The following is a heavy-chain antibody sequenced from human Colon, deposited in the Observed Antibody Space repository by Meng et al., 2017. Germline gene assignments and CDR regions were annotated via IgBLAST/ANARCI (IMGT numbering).Heavy chain of an antibody. CDR3: ARLIAGWPFYFDY. CDR2: LFHSGTT. J-gene: IGHJ4*02. CDR1: GGSVSSGSHY. Sequence: QVRLQGLGPSLLRPSETLPLTCNVSGGSVSSGSHYWSWIRQPPGKGLEWIGYLFHSGTTKYNPSLKSRVSMSVDTTKNQFYLKLTSVTVADTAVFYCARLIAGWPFYFDYWGQGILVTVSS. D-gene: IGHD6-19*01. V-gene: IGHV4-61*01.